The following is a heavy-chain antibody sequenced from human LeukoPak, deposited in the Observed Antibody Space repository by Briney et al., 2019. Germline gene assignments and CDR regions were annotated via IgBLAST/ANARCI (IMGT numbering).Heavy chain of an antibody. V-gene: IGHV4-34*01. CDR1: GGSFSGYY. Sequence: SETLSLTCAVYGGSFSGYYWSWIRQPPGKGLEWIGEINHSGSTNYNPSLKSRVTISVDTSKNQFSLKLSSVTAADTAVYYCARHAANVVVVPAALRYWGQGTLVTVSS. CDR2: INHSGST. J-gene: IGHJ4*02. CDR3: ARHAANVVVVPAALRY. D-gene: IGHD2-2*01.